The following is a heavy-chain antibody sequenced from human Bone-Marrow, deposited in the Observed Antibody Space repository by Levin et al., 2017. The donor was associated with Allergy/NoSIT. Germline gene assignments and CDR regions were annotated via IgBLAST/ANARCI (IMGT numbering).Heavy chain of an antibody. CDR2: INSGSASI. CDR3: ATSWGRLDY. V-gene: IGHV3-48*04. D-gene: IGHD3-16*01. CDR1: GFTFSPYS. J-gene: IGHJ4*02. Sequence: PEASVKVSCAASGFTFSPYSMNWVRQAPGSGLEWLSYINSGSASILYADSVRGRFTVSRDDAKNSLYLQMNSLRADDTAVYYCATSWGRLDYWGRGTLVTVSS.